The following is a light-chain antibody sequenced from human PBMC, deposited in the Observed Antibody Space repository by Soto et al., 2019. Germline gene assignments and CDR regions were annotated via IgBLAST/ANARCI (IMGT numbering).Light chain of an antibody. CDR2: ATS. J-gene: IGKJ1*01. Sequence: EIVLTQSPGTLSLSPGERATPSCRASQSIARSYLVWYQQRPGQAPRLLIYATSSRASGIPDRFSGSGSGTDFTLTISRLEPEDFAVYYCQQYGGSLKWAFGQGTKVEIK. CDR3: QQYGGSLKWA. CDR1: QSIARSY. V-gene: IGKV3-20*01.